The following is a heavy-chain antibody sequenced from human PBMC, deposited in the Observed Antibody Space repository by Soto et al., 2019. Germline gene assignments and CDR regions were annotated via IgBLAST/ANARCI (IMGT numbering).Heavy chain of an antibody. CDR2: ISYDGSNK. D-gene: IGHD5-18*01. Sequence: PGGSLRLSCAASGFTFSSYGMHWVRQAPGKGLEWVAVISYDGSNKYYADSVKGRFTISRDNSKNTLYLQMNSLRAEDTAVYYCAKDWDTAMAVDYWGQGTLVTVSS. J-gene: IGHJ4*02. CDR3: AKDWDTAMAVDY. CDR1: GFTFSSYG. V-gene: IGHV3-30*18.